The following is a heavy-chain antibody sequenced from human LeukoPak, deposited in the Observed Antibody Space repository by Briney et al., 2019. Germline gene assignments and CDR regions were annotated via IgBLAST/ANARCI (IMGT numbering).Heavy chain of an antibody. CDR2: ISGSGVGT. CDR1: GFTFSSYV. V-gene: IGHV3-23*01. Sequence: GGSLRLSCTAPGFTFSSYVMSWVRQAPGKGLEWVSGISGSGVGTYYADSVKGRFTIDRDNFKNTLYLQMNTLRAEDTAVYYCAKTLRKYYFDYCGQGALVTVSS. J-gene: IGHJ4*02. CDR3: AKTLRKYYFDY.